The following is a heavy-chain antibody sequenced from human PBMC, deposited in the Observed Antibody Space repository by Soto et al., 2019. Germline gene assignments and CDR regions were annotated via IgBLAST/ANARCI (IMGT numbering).Heavy chain of an antibody. Sequence: EVQLVESGGGLVKPGGSLRLSCAASGFPLSSFAMNWVRQAPGKGLEWVSPISSSSGNKYNADSVKGRFTISRDNAKNSLYLQMNSLRAEDTAVYYCARDPAGGSEMASDYWGQGTLVTVSS. D-gene: IGHD5-12*01. CDR3: ARDPAGGSEMASDY. CDR2: ISSSSGNK. V-gene: IGHV3-21*01. J-gene: IGHJ4*02. CDR1: GFPLSSFA.